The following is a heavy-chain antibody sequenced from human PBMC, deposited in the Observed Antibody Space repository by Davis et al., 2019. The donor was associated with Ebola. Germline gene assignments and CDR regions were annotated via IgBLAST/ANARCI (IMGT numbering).Heavy chain of an antibody. Sequence: GESLKISCVASGFPFSDYFMTWVRQTPGKGLEWISYISSAGSTISYADSVKGRFTISRDESKKTVYLQMNSLRAEDTAVYYCAKDYTGLFDYWGQGTLVTVSS. CDR1: GFPFSDYF. CDR2: ISSAGSTI. V-gene: IGHV3-11*04. D-gene: IGHD7-27*01. J-gene: IGHJ4*02. CDR3: AKDYTGLFDY.